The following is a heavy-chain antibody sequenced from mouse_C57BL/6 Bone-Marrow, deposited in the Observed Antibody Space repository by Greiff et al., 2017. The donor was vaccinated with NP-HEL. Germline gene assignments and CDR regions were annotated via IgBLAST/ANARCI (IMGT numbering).Heavy chain of an antibody. V-gene: IGHV1-5*01. J-gene: IGHJ1*03. CDR1: GYTFTSYW. CDR3: TRTFITTVVATPYWYFDV. Sequence: VQLKESGTVLARPGASVKMSCKTSGYTFTSYWMHWVKQRPGQGLEWIGAIYPGNSDTSYNQKFKGKAKLTAVTSASTAYMELSSLTNEDSAVYYCTRTFITTVVATPYWYFDVWGTGTTVTVSS. CDR2: IYPGNSDT. D-gene: IGHD1-1*01.